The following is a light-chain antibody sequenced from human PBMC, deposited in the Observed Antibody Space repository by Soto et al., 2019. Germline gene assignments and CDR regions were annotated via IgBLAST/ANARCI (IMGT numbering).Light chain of an antibody. CDR3: QQANSFPFT. CDR2: TAS. Sequence: DIQMTQSPSTLSASVGDRVTITCRASQSISSWLAWYQQKPGKAPKLLIYTASRLQSGVPSRFSGSGSGADFTLTISSLQPEDFATYYCQQANSFPFTFGPGTTLDIK. J-gene: IGKJ3*01. V-gene: IGKV1-12*01. CDR1: QSISSW.